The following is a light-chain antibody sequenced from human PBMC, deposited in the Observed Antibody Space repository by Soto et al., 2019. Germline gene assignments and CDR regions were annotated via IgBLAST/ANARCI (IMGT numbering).Light chain of an antibody. Sequence: DIQMTQSPSSLSASVGDRVTITCRASQSISNYLNWYLQKPGKAPKFLIYAASSLQTGVPSRFSGSGSGTDFTLTISSLQPEDFATYYCQQSYLTPVTFGQGTRLELK. CDR3: QQSYLTPVT. CDR1: QSISNY. CDR2: AAS. J-gene: IGKJ5*01. V-gene: IGKV1-39*01.